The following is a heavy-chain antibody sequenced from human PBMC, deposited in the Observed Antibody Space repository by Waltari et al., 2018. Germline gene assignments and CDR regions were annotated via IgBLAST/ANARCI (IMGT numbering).Heavy chain of an antibody. J-gene: IGHJ4*02. V-gene: IGHV3-7*04. CDR2: IKHDGSEK. CDR3: AREGGNYGY. D-gene: IGHD1-26*01. Sequence: EVQLVESGGGLVQPGGSLRLSCAASGFTFSSYGMTWVRQAPGKGLEWVANIKHDGSEKYDVDSGKSRFTISRDNAKNSRFLQMNSLRAEDTAVYYCAREGGNYGYWGQGTLVTVSS. CDR1: GFTFSSYG.